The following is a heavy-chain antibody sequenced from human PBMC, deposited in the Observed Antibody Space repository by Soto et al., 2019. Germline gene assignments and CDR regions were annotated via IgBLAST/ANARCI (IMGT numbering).Heavy chain of an antibody. D-gene: IGHD3-10*01. Sequence: EVQLVESGGGLIQPGGSLRLSCAVSGFTVSNNYMSWVRQAPGKGLEGVSVIYSGGYTAYGDSVKGRFTISRDNSKNTFFLKMISRRPDTRAGYYGAPHRGGGYWGQGTLVTVSS. J-gene: IGHJ4*02. CDR1: GFTVSNNY. CDR2: IYSGGYT. V-gene: IGHV3-53*01. CDR3: APHRGGGY.